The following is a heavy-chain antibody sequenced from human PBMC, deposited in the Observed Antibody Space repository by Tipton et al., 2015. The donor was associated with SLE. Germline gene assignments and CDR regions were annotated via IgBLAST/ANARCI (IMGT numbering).Heavy chain of an antibody. CDR1: GGSFSGYY. Sequence: TLSLTCAVYGGSFSGYYWSWIRQPPGKGLEWIGEINHSGSTNYNPSLKSRVTISVDTSKNQFSLKLSSVTAADTAVYYCARVYCTNGVCYTSFDYWGQGTLVTVSS. D-gene: IGHD2-8*01. V-gene: IGHV4-34*01. J-gene: IGHJ4*02. CDR2: INHSGST. CDR3: ARVYCTNGVCYTSFDY.